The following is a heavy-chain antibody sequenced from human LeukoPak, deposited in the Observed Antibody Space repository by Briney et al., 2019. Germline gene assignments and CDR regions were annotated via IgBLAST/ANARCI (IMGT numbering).Heavy chain of an antibody. J-gene: IGHJ3*02. V-gene: IGHV3-66*01. D-gene: IGHD6-19*01. CDR3: AKSSSGGWYLLGDAFDI. CDR2: IYSGGST. CDR1: GLTVSSTY. Sequence: PGGSLRLSCAASGLTVSSTYMSWVRQTPGRGLEWVSVIYSGGSTYYADSVKGRFTISRDNSKNTLYLQMNSLRAEDTAVYYCAKSSSGGWYLLGDAFDIWGQGTMVTVSS.